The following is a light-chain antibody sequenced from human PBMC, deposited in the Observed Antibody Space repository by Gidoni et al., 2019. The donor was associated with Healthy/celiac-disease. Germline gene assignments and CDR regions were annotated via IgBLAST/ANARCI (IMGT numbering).Light chain of an antibody. CDR3: QVWDSSSDREV. CDR2: YDS. Sequence: SYVLTQPPSVSVAPGKTARITCGGNNIGSKSVHWYQQKPGQAPVLVIYYDSDRPSGIPERFSGSNSGNTATLTISRVEAGDEADYYCQVWDSSSDREVFSGGTKLTVL. J-gene: IGLJ2*01. CDR1: NIGSKS. V-gene: IGLV3-21*04.